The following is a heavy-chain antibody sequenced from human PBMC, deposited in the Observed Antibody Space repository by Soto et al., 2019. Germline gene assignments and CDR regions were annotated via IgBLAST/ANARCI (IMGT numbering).Heavy chain of an antibody. D-gene: IGHD2-15*01. CDR1: GFTFSNYW. V-gene: IGHV3-74*01. CDR2: INSDGSVS. CDR3: ARGDCVGGPCYSLAGSFYYNMDV. J-gene: IGHJ6*03. Sequence: EVQLVESGGGLVQPGGSLRLSCAASGFTFSNYWMYWVRQAPGKGLVWVSRINSDGSVSSYADSVKGRLTISRDNVKNTMYLQMNSLRAEDTAVYYCARGDCVGGPCYSLAGSFYYNMDVWGKGTTVNVFS.